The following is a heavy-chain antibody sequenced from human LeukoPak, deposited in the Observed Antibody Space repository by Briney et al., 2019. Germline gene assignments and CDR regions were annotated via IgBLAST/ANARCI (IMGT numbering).Heavy chain of an antibody. D-gene: IGHD4-23*01. CDR2: ISSSSSYT. V-gene: IGHV3-11*05. J-gene: IGHJ3*02. CDR1: GFTFSDYY. Sequence: GGSLRLSCAASGFTFSDYYMSWIRQAPGKGLECVSYISSSSSYTKYADSVKGRFTISRDNAKNSLYLQMNSLRAEDTAVYYCAGDYEGNLAFDIWGQGTMVTVSS. CDR3: AGDYEGNLAFDI.